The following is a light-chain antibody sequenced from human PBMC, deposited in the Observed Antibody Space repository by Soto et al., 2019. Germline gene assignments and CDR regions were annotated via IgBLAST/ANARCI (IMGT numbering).Light chain of an antibody. J-gene: IGKJ4*01. Sequence: DIVMTQSPDSLAVSLGERATINCKSSQSVLYSSNNKNYLAWYQQKPGQHPKLLIYWASTRESGVPDRFSGSESGTDFTLTISSLQAEDVAVYYCQQYYSTPLTFGGGTKVEIK. CDR3: QQYYSTPLT. CDR2: WAS. CDR1: QSVLYSSNNKNY. V-gene: IGKV4-1*01.